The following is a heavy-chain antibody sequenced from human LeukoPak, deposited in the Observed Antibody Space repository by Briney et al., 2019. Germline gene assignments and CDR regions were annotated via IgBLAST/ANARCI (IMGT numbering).Heavy chain of an antibody. CDR1: GYSFTSYW. V-gene: IGHV5-51*01. D-gene: IGHD5-18*01. J-gene: IGHJ3*02. CDR3: ARPEWIQGAFDI. CDR2: IYPGGSDT. Sequence: NLGESLKISCKGSGYSFTSYWIGWVRQMPGKGLEWMGIIYPGGSDTRYSPSFQGQVTISADKSISTAYLQWSSLKASDTAMYYCARPEWIQGAFDIWGQGTMVTVSS.